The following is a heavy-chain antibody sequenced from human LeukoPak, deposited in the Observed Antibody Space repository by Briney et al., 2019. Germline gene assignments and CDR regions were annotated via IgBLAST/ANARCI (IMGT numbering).Heavy chain of an antibody. V-gene: IGHV4-34*01. CDR2: INHSGST. CDR3: ARDLVGVVPAAPDWFDP. J-gene: IGHJ5*02. CDR1: GGSFSGYY. Sequence: PSETLSLTCAVYGGSFSGYYWSWIRQPPGKGLEWIGEINHSGSTNYNPSLKSRVTISVDTSKNQFSLKLSSVTAADTAVYYCARDLVGVVPAAPDWFDPWGQGTLVTVSS. D-gene: IGHD2-2*01.